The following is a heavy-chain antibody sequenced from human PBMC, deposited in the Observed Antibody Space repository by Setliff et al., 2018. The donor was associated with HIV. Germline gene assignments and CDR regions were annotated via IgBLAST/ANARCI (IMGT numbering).Heavy chain of an antibody. CDR3: ARGGDYDSSGYYVT. D-gene: IGHD3-22*01. CDR2: VDPEDGGT. J-gene: IGHJ4*02. Sequence: ASVKVSCKASGYTFTDYYIHWVRQAPGKGLEWMGRVDPEDGGTIYAEKFQGRVTITADTSIDTAYMELSSLRAEDTAVYFCARGGDYDSSGYYVTWGQGSLVTVSS. V-gene: IGHV1-69-2*01. CDR1: GYTFTDYY.